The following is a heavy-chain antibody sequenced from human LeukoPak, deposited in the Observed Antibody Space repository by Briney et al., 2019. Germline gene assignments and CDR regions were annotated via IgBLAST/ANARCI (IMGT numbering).Heavy chain of an antibody. CDR1: GGSISSSSYY. CDR3: ARRSGSYTDFDY. Sequence: SETLSLTCTVSGGSISSSSYYWGWIRQPPGKGLEWIGYIYYSGSTNYNPSLKSRVTISVDTSKNQFSLKLSFVTAADTAVYYCARRSGSYTDFDYWGQGTLVTVSS. D-gene: IGHD1-26*01. J-gene: IGHJ4*02. CDR2: IYYSGST. V-gene: IGHV4-61*05.